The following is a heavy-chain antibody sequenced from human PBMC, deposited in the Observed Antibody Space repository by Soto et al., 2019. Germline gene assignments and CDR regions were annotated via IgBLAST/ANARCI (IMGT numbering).Heavy chain of an antibody. CDR3: ARGPKKLIY. J-gene: IGHJ4*02. D-gene: IGHD1-1*01. CDR2: INHSGST. CDR1: VGSFSGYY. V-gene: IGHV4-34*01. Sequence: ETLSLTCAVSVGSFSGYYWTWIRQPPGKGLEWIGEINHSGSTNYNPSLKSRVTISIDTSKSQFSLNVTSVTAADTAVYYCARGPKKLIYWGQGTLVTVSS.